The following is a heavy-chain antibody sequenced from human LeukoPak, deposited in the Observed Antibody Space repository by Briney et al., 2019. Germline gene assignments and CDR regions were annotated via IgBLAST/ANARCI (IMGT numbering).Heavy chain of an antibody. CDR2: IYYSGST. D-gene: IGHD3-10*01. CDR1: GGSLSRYY. Sequence: PSETLSLTSTFSGGSLSRYYGCSLRQPPGKGLEWIGYIYYSGSTNYNPSLKSRVTISVDTSKDPFTLKLSPVTAADTAVYYCARRRYVSGSTIKLSNYYYYLDVWGKGTTVTVSS. V-gene: IGHV4-59*08. CDR3: ARRRYVSGSTIKLSNYYYYLDV. J-gene: IGHJ6*03.